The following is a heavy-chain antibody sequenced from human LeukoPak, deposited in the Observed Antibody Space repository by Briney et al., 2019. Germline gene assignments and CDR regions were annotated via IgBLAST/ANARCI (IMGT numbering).Heavy chain of an antibody. Sequence: ASVKDSCKVSGYTLTELSMHWVRQAPGKGLEWMGGFDPEDGETIYAQKFQGRVTMTEDTSTDTAYMELSSLRSEDTAVYYCATVRRYCGGDCTLGYYFDYWGQGTLVTVSS. J-gene: IGHJ4*02. D-gene: IGHD2-21*02. CDR2: FDPEDGET. CDR1: GYTLTELS. CDR3: ATVRRYCGGDCTLGYYFDY. V-gene: IGHV1-24*01.